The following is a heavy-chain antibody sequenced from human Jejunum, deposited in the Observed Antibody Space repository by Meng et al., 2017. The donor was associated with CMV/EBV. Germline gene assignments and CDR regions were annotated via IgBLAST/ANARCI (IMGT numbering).Heavy chain of an antibody. CDR3: VRSVYSTYGLFDL. CDR2: IDIDGSPT. J-gene: IGHJ4*02. V-gene: IGHV3-74*01. Sequence: SGFTFSGHWMHWVRQAPGKGLVWVARIDIDGSPTSYADSVKGRFTISRDNAKNTLYLQMDSLRVEDTAIYYCVRSVYSTYGLFDLWGQGTLVTVSS. D-gene: IGHD4-11*01. CDR1: GFTFSGHW.